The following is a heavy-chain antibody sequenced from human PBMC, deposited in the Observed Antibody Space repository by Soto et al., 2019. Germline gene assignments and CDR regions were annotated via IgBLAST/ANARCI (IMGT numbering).Heavy chain of an antibody. CDR1: GGSFSGYY. D-gene: IGHD6-6*01. V-gene: IGHV4-34*01. Sequence: PSETLSLTCAVYGGSFSGYYWSWIRQPPGKGLEWIGEINHSGSTNYNPSLKSRVTISVDTSKNQFSLKLSSVTAADTAVYYCARQYSSSSEGDYYYYMDVWGKGTTVTVSS. J-gene: IGHJ6*03. CDR2: INHSGST. CDR3: ARQYSSSSEGDYYYYMDV.